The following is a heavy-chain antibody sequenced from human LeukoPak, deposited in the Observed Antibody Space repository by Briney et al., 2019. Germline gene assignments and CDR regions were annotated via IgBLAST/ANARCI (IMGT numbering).Heavy chain of an antibody. CDR2: IYHSGST. D-gene: IGHD2-15*01. V-gene: IGHV4-38-2*01. Sequence: RSGGSLRLSCAASGFTFSSYSMNWVRQAPGKGLEWIGSIYHSGSTYYNPSLKSRVTISVDTSKNQFSLKLSSVTAADTAVYYCARVGYCSGGSCYIFDYWGQGTLVTVSS. CDR1: GFTFSSYS. CDR3: ARVGYCSGGSCYIFDY. J-gene: IGHJ4*02.